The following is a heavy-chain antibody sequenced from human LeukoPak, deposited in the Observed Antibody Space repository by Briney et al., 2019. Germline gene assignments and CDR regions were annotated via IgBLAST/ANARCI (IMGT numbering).Heavy chain of an antibody. CDR2: INPSGGDT. Sequence: ASVKVSCKASGYTFTSYYIHWVRQAPGQGLEWMGVINPSGGDTGYAREFQGRVTMTRDTSTSTLYMELSSLKSEDTAIYYCARDLPTGYASTADWGQGTLLTVS. D-gene: IGHD3-16*01. CDR3: ARDLPTGYASTAD. V-gene: IGHV1-46*01. CDR1: GYTFTSYY. J-gene: IGHJ4*02.